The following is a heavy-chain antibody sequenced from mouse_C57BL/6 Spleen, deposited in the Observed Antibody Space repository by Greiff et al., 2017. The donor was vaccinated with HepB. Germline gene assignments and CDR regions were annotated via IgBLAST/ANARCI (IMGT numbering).Heavy chain of an antibody. CDR3: ASLYITTVGDYYAMDY. J-gene: IGHJ4*01. CDR1: GYSITSGYY. CDR2: ISYDGSN. V-gene: IGHV3-6*01. D-gene: IGHD1-1*01. Sequence: EVQLQQSGPGLVKPSQSLSLTCSVTGYSITSGYYWNWIRQFPGNKLEWMGYISYDGSNNYNPSLKNRISITRDTSKNQFFLKLNSVTTEDTATYYCASLYITTVGDYYAMDYWGQGPSVTVSS.